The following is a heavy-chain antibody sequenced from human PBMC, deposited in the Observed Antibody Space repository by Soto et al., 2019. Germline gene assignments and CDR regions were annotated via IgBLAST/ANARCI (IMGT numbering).Heavy chain of an antibody. CDR1: GYSFTSYW. D-gene: IGHD2-2*01. J-gene: IGHJ3*02. CDR3: ARQTPPYCSSTSCYDAFDI. Sequence: GESLKISCKGSGYSFTSYWIGWVRQMPGKGLEWMGIIYPGDSDTRYSPSFQGQVTISADKSISTAYLQWSSLKASDTAMYYCARQTPPYCSSTSCYDAFDIWGQGTMVTVS. V-gene: IGHV5-51*01. CDR2: IYPGDSDT.